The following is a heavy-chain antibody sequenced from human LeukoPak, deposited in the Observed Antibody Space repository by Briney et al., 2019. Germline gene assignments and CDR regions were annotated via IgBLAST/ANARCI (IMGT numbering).Heavy chain of an antibody. J-gene: IGHJ5*02. CDR2: IIPILGIA. CDR1: GGTFSSYA. V-gene: IGHV1-69*04. Sequence: ASVKVSCKASGGTFSSYAISRVRQAPGQGLEWMGRIIPILGIANYAQKFQGRVTITADKSTSTAYMELSSLRSEDTAVYYCAREVGAMVSWFDPWGQGTLVTVSS. CDR3: AREVGAMVSWFDP. D-gene: IGHD5-18*01.